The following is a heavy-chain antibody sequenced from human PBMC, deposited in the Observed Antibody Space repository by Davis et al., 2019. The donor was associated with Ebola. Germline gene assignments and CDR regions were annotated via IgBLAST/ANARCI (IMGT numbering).Heavy chain of an antibody. CDR1: GFTFSDYY. CDR3: ASLKRYCSGGSCYSTYGMDV. D-gene: IGHD2-15*01. V-gene: IGHV3-11*06. CDR2: ISSSSSYT. Sequence: GESLKISCAASGFTFSDYYMSWIRQAPGKGLEWVSYISSSSSYTNYADSVKGRFTISRDNAKNSLYLQMNSLRAEDTAVYYCASLKRYCSGGSCYSTYGMDVWGKGTTVTVSS. J-gene: IGHJ6*04.